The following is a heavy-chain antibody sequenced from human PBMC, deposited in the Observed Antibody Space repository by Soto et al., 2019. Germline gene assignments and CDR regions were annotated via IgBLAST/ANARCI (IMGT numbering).Heavy chain of an antibody. Sequence: EVQLVESGGGLVQPGGSLRLSCAASGFTVSNSYMSWVRQAPGKGLEWVSVIYSGGSTYYADSVKGRFTISRHNSKNTLYLQMNRLRAEDTAVYYCARLYCSGGSFYTGDVFDIWGQGTMVTVSP. D-gene: IGHD2-15*01. CDR3: ARLYCSGGSFYTGDVFDI. CDR1: GFTVSNSY. J-gene: IGHJ3*02. V-gene: IGHV3-53*04. CDR2: IYSGGST.